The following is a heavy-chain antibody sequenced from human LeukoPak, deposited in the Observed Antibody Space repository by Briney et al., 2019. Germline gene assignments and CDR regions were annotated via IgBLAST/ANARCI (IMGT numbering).Heavy chain of an antibody. J-gene: IGHJ4*02. Sequence: SETLSLTCTVSGGSISSYYWGWIRQPPGKGLEWIGSIYYSGSTYYNPSLKSRVTISVDTSKNQFSLKLSSVTAADTAVYYCARKITMVRGVSYFDYWGQGTLVTVSS. CDR1: GGSISSYY. V-gene: IGHV4-39*07. CDR3: ARKITMVRGVSYFDY. CDR2: IYYSGST. D-gene: IGHD3-10*01.